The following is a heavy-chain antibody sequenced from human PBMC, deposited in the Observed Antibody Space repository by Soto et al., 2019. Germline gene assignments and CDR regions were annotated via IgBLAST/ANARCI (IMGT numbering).Heavy chain of an antibody. CDR1: GYTFTSYG. J-gene: IGHJ4*02. CDR3: ARDLEWEDWDIVVVPAAVQVGY. D-gene: IGHD2-2*02. Sequence: QGQLVQSGAEVKKPGASVKVSCKASGYTFTSYGIIWVRQAPGQGLEWMGWISAYNGNTNYAQKLQGRVTMTTDTSTSTAYMELRSLRADDTDVYYCARDLEWEDWDIVVVPAAVQVGYWGQGPLVTVSS. CDR2: ISAYNGNT. V-gene: IGHV1-18*01.